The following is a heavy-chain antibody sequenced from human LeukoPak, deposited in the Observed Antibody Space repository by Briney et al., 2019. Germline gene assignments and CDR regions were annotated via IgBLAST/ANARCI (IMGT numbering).Heavy chain of an antibody. CDR1: GGSFSGYY. CDR3: ARHGGYYFDY. D-gene: IGHD3-16*01. CDR2: IDPSGST. Sequence: SESLSLTCVVYGGSFSGYYWSWIRQPPGKGLEWIGQIDPSGSTNYNPSLKSRVTISGDTSKNQFFLKLSSVTAADTAVYYCARHGGYYFDYWGQGSLVTVPS. V-gene: IGHV4-34*01. J-gene: IGHJ4*02.